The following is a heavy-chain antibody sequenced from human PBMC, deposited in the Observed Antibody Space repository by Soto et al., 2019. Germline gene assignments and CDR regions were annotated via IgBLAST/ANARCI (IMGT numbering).Heavy chain of an antibody. D-gene: IGHD3-10*01. CDR3: ARDAGDMIRGVMGFFDY. Sequence: QVQLVQSGAEVKKPGSSVKVSCKASGGTFSSDAIIWVRQAPRRGLEWMGGIIPTSGTTNYAQKFQGRVTITADESTSTVYMELSSLRSEDTAVYYCARDAGDMIRGVMGFFDYWGQGTLVTVSS. CDR1: GGTFSSDA. CDR2: IIPTSGTT. J-gene: IGHJ4*02. V-gene: IGHV1-69*01.